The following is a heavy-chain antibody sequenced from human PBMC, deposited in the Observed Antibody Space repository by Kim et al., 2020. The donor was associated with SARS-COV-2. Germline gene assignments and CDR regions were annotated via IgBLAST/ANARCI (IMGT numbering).Heavy chain of an antibody. V-gene: IGHV4-59*01. D-gene: IGHD6-19*01. Sequence: KSRVTISVDTSKNQFSLKLSSVTAADTAVYYCARDYRTGYSSGWYVLNYWCQGTLVTVSS. CDR3: ARDYRTGYSSGWYVLNY. J-gene: IGHJ4*02.